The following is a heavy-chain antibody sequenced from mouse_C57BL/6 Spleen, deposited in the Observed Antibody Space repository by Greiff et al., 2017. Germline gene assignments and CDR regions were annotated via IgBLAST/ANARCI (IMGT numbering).Heavy chain of an antibody. CDR1: GFTFSDYG. J-gene: IGHJ2*01. V-gene: IGHV5-17*01. Sequence: EVMLVESGGGLVKPGGSLKLSCAASGFTFSDYGMHWVRQAPEKGLEWVAYISSGSSTIYYADTVKGRFTISRDNAKNTLFLQMTSLRSEDTAMYYCAREELYDGYFFFDYWGQGTTLTVSS. CDR2: ISSGSSTI. D-gene: IGHD2-3*01. CDR3: AREELYDGYFFFDY.